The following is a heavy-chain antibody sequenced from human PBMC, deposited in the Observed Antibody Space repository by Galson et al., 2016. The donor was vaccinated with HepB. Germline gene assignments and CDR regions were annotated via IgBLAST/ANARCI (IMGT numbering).Heavy chain of an antibody. Sequence: SVKVSCKASGYTFTTYYMHWVRQAPGQGLEWMGIINSGGGDTTHAEKFQGRVTMTRDTSTDTVYMELSSLRSEDTAVYYCARGAATGISYDYWGQGTLVTVSS. CDR2: INSGGGDT. V-gene: IGHV1-46*01. D-gene: IGHD6-13*01. CDR1: GYTFTTYY. CDR3: ARGAATGISYDY. J-gene: IGHJ4*02.